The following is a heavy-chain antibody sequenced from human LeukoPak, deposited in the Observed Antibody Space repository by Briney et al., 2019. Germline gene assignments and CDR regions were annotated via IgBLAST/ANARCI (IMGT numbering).Heavy chain of an antibody. CDR2: ISSSSSTI. V-gene: IGHV3-48*01. CDR1: GFTFSSYS. Sequence: GGSLRLSCAASGFTFSSYSMNWVRQAPGKGLEWVSYISSSSSTIQYADSVKGRFTISRDNAKNSLYLQMHSLRAEDTAVYYCARGSRTYYYGSGSYYTPYFYYYYMDVWGKGTTVTISS. D-gene: IGHD3-10*01. J-gene: IGHJ6*03. CDR3: ARGSRTYYYGSGSYYTPYFYYYYMDV.